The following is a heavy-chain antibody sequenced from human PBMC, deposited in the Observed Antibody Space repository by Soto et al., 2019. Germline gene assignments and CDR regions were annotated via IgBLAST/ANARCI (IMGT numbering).Heavy chain of an antibody. CDR3: ARGSSSHFDY. CDR2: ISGSSTYI. D-gene: IGHD6-13*01. V-gene: IGHV3-21*01. Sequence: GGSLRLSCAASGFTFNSYSMNWVRQAPGKGLEWVSSISGSSTYIYYADSLKGRFTISRDNAESSLYLQMNSLRAEDTAVYYCARGSSSHFDYWGQGTLVTVSS. CDR1: GFTFNSYS. J-gene: IGHJ4*02.